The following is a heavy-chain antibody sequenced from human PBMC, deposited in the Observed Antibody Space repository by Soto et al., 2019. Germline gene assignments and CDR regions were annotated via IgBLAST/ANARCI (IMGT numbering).Heavy chain of an antibody. J-gene: IGHJ5*02. CDR3: AQRVFWRPFDWYLWWFDP. D-gene: IGHD3-9*01. CDR1: GFSLSTSGVG. Sequence: QITLKESGPTLVKPTQTLTLTCTFSGFSLSTSGVGVGWIRQPPGKALEWLALIYWDDDKRYSPSLKSRLTMTQDTSKNQVVLTLTNVAHLDTATYYCAQRVFWRPFDWYLWWFDPWGQGTLVTVSS. CDR2: IYWDDDK. V-gene: IGHV2-5*02.